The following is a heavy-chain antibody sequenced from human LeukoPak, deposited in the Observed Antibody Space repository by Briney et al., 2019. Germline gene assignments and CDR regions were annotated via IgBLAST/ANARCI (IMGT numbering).Heavy chain of an antibody. CDR3: ARRGIAAAGTPNYYYYGMDV. D-gene: IGHD6-13*01. Sequence: GESLKISCKGSGYSFTSYWIGWVHQMPGKGLEWMGIIYPGDSDTRYSPSFQGQVTISADKSISIAYPQWSSLKASDTAMYYCARRGIAAAGTPNYYYYGMDVWGQGTTVTVSS. V-gene: IGHV5-51*07. CDR2: IYPGDSDT. J-gene: IGHJ6*02. CDR1: GYSFTSYW.